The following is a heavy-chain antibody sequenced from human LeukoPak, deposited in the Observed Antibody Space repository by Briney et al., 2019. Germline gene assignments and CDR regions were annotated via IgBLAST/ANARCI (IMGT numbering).Heavy chain of an antibody. J-gene: IGHJ5*02. CDR1: GYTFTSYY. Sequence: GAPVKVSCKASGYTFTSYYMHWVRQAPGQGLEWMGIINPSGGSTSYAQKFQGRVTMTRDMSTSTVYMELSSLRSEDTAVYYCARCGAAAPRDNWFDPWGQGTLVTVSS. CDR2: INPSGGST. V-gene: IGHV1-46*01. D-gene: IGHD6-13*01. CDR3: ARCGAAAPRDNWFDP.